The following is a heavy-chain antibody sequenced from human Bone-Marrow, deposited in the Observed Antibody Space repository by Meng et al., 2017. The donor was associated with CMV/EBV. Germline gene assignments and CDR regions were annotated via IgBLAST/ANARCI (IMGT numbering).Heavy chain of an antibody. CDR1: GYSISSGYY. CDR3: ASVWSGYFDYFDY. Sequence: SETLSLTCTVSGYSISSGYYWGWIRQPPGKGLEWIGSIYHSGNSYYNPSLKSRVTISVDTSKNQFSLKLRSVTAADTAVYYCASVWSGYFDYFDYWGQGTLVTVSS. V-gene: IGHV4-38-2*02. CDR2: IYHSGNS. D-gene: IGHD3-3*01. J-gene: IGHJ4*02.